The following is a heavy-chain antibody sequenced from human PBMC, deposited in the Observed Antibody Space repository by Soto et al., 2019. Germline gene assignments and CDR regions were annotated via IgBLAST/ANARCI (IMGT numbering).Heavy chain of an antibody. CDR3: AKDIGRMVRGAAPFDY. CDR1: GFTFSSYA. V-gene: IGHV3-23*01. Sequence: GGSLRLSCAASGFTFSSYAMSWVRQAPGKGLEWVSAISGSGGSTYYADSVKGRFTISRDNSKNTLYLQMKSLRAEDTAVYYCAKDIGRMVRGAAPFDYWGQGTLVTVSS. CDR2: ISGSGGST. D-gene: IGHD3-10*01. J-gene: IGHJ4*02.